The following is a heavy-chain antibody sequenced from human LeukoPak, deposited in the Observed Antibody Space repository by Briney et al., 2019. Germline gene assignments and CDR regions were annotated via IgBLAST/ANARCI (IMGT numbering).Heavy chain of an antibody. Sequence: TSETLSLTCTVSGGSISSYYWSWIRQPPGKGLEWIGNIYDSGSTNYNPSLKSRVTISVDTSKNQCSLKLSSATAADTAVYYCARQSISGSSLSYFDYWGQGTLVNVSS. D-gene: IGHD3-22*01. CDR3: ARQSISGSSLSYFDY. V-gene: IGHV4-59*01. J-gene: IGHJ4*02. CDR2: IYDSGST. CDR1: GGSISSYY.